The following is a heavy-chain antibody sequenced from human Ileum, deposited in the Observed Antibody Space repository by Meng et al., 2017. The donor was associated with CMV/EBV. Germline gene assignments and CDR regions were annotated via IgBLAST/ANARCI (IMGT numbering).Heavy chain of an antibody. D-gene: IGHD1-26*01. J-gene: IGHJ4*02. CDR3: ARVQLSGVFDY. CDR1: GDPFTNSG. CDR2: INTYNDNS. V-gene: IGHV1-18*01. Sequence: QVTRVQSESEVKQPWASVKVSCKTSGDPFTNSGITWVRQAPGQGLEWMGWINTYNDNSNSAQKFQDRFTMTKDTSTRTAHMELRSLTSDDTAVYYCARVQLSGVFDYWGQGTLVTVSS.